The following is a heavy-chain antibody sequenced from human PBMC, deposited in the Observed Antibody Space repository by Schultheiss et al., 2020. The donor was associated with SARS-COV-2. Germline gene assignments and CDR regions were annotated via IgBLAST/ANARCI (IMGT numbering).Heavy chain of an antibody. V-gene: IGHV3-74*01. CDR3: ARGNGDYVDY. J-gene: IGHJ4*02. Sequence: GESLKISCAASGFTFSSYAMHWVRQAPGKGLEWVSRINSDGSSTSYADSVKGRFTISRDNSKNTLYLQMNSLRAEDTAVYYCARGNGDYVDYWGQGTLVTVSS. CDR1: GFTFSSYA. D-gene: IGHD1-1*01. CDR2: INSDGSST.